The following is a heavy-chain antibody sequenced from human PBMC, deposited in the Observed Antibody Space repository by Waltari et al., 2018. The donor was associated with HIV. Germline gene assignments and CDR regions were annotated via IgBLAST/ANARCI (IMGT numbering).Heavy chain of an antibody. Sequence: QLLLQESGPGLVKPSETLALTCRVSGYSIGHGYYGGWIRQPPGEGRDWIATIHQSGRSYYNPSLKSRLTISIYTSTNEFTLKVNSVTAADTAVYYCARPDYGSGTPDIYVMDVWGQGTSVTVSS. CDR1: GYSIGHGYY. CDR2: IHQSGRS. J-gene: IGHJ6*02. CDR3: ARPDYGSGTPDIYVMDV. D-gene: IGHD3-10*01. V-gene: IGHV4-38-2*02.